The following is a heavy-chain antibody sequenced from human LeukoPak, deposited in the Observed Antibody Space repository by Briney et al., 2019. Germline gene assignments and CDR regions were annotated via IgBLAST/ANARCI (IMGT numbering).Heavy chain of an antibody. CDR3: ARVPGSITIFGVVTGYYYYYMDV. D-gene: IGHD3-3*01. CDR2: IYYSGST. CDR1: GGSISSYY. Sequence: PSETLSLTCTVSGGSISSYYWSWIRQPPGKGLEWIGYIYYSGSTNYNPSLKSRVTISADTSKNQFSLKLSSVTAADTAVYYCARVPGSITIFGVVTGYYYYYMDVWGKGTTVTVSS. V-gene: IGHV4-59*01. J-gene: IGHJ6*03.